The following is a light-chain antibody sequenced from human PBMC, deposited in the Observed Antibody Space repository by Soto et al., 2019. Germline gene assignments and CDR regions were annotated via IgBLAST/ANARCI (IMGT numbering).Light chain of an antibody. V-gene: IGKV3-11*01. J-gene: IGKJ2*01. Sequence: EIVLTRSPATLSLSPGERATLSCRASQSVSSYLAWYQQKPGQAPRLLIYDASNRATGIPARFSGSGSGTDFTLTSSSLEPEDFAVYYCQQRRNWYTFGQGTKLEIK. CDR2: DAS. CDR3: QQRRNWYT. CDR1: QSVSSY.